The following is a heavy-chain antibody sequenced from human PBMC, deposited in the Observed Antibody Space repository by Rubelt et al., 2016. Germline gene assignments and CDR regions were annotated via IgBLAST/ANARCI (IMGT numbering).Heavy chain of an antibody. V-gene: IGHV3-66*01. D-gene: IGHD6-19*01. CDR2: LYTGGST. CDR3: AKDSRSSGWYAGMDV. CDR1: GFTVSSNY. J-gene: IGHJ6*02. Sequence: EVQLVESGGGLVQPGGSLRLSCAASGFTVSSNYMSWVRQAPGKGLEWVSVLYTGGSTYYADSVKGRFTISRDNSKNTLYLQMNSLRGEDTAVYYYAKDSRSSGWYAGMDVWGQGTTVTVSS.